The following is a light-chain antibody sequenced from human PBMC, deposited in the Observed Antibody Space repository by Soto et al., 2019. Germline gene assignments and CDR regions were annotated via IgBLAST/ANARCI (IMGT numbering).Light chain of an antibody. J-gene: IGKJ1*01. CDR3: QQYYSYPRT. V-gene: IGKV1-8*01. CDR1: QGISSY. CDR2: AAS. Sequence: AIRMTQSPSSFSASTRDRVTITSRASQGISSYLAWYQQKPGKAPKLLIYAASTLQSGVPSRFSGSGSGTDFTLTICCLQSEDFATYYCQQYYSYPRTFGQGTKVDIK.